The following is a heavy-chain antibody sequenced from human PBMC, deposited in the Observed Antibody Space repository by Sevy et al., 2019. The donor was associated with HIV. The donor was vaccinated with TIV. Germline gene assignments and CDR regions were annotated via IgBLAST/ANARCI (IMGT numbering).Heavy chain of an antibody. V-gene: IGHV7-4-1*02. D-gene: IGHD6-19*01. CDR3: ARPPSGDQWLADAFDI. J-gene: IGHJ3*02. Sequence: ASVKVSCKASGYTFTSYAMNWVRQAPGQGLEWMGWINTNTGNPTYAQGFTGRFVFSLDTSVSTAYLQISSLKAEDTAVYYCARPPSGDQWLADAFDIWGQRTMVTDSS. CDR2: INTNTGNP. CDR1: GYTFTSYA.